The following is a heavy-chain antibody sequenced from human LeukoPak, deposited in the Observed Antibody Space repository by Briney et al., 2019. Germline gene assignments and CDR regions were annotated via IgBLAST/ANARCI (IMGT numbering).Heavy chain of an antibody. V-gene: IGHV1-69*05. J-gene: IGHJ3*02. D-gene: IGHD2-2*01. Sequence: SVKVSCKVSGYTLTKLSMHWVRQAPGQGLEWMGGIIPIFGTANYAQKFQGRVTITTDESTSTAYMELSSLRSEDTAVYYCASSAKGAGEYQLPHAFDIWGQGTMVTVSS. CDR1: GYTLTKLS. CDR3: ASSAKGAGEYQLPHAFDI. CDR2: IIPIFGTA.